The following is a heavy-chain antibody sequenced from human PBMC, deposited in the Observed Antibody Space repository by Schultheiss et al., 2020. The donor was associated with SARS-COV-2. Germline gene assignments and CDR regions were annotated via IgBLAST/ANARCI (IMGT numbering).Heavy chain of an antibody. Sequence: SETLSLTCTVSGGSISSGGYYWGWIRQPPGKGLEWIGSIYTSGSTYYNPSLKSRVTISVDTSKNQFSLKLSSVTAADTAVYYCARVYYDFWSGYYGGLGGMDVWGQGTTVTVSS. CDR2: IYTSGST. CDR1: GGSISSGGYY. CDR3: ARVYYDFWSGYYGGLGGMDV. D-gene: IGHD3-3*01. V-gene: IGHV4-39*07. J-gene: IGHJ6*02.